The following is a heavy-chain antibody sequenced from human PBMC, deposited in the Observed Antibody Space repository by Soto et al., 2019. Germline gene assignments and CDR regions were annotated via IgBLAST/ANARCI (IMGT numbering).Heavy chain of an antibody. J-gene: IGHJ6*02. D-gene: IGHD1-26*01. CDR3: AKGGAIVAAGTRVYLYNAMDV. CDR1: GYPLTGYY. V-gene: IGHV1-2*02. Sequence: QVQLVQSGTEVKRPGDSVKVSCKASGYPLTGYYVHWLRQAPGQGLEGRGWINPNSGDTYLAQRFQGRVTMNRDTSIGTAYMELRGLTSDDTAEYYCAKGGAIVAAGTRVYLYNAMDVWGQGTTVTVSS. CDR2: INPNSGDT.